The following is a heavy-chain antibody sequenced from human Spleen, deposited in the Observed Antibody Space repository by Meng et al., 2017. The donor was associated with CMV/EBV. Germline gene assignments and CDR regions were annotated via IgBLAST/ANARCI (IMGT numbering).Heavy chain of an antibody. CDR1: GGSITSYY. Sequence: LTCTVSGGSITSYYWNWIRQSPGKGLEWIGYIFFSGITNYNPSLKSRVTVSLDTSKNQFSLTLTSVTAADTAVYYCASLGGGSQFDYWGQGMLVTVSS. CDR2: IFFSGIT. D-gene: IGHD1-26*01. CDR3: ASLGGGSQFDY. V-gene: IGHV4-59*08. J-gene: IGHJ4*02.